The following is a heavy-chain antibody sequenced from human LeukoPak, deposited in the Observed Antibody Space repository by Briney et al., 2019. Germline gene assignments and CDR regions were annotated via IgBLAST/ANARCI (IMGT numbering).Heavy chain of an antibody. CDR3: ARVLVRAYYYYGMDV. D-gene: IGHD3-10*01. CDR2: IYYSGST. CDR1: GGSISSYY. V-gene: IGHV4-59*01. Sequence: SETLSLTCTVSGGSISSYYWSWIRQPPGKGLEWIGYIYYSGSTNYNPSLKSRVTISVDTSKNQFSLKLSSVTAADTAVYYCARVLVRAYYYYGMDVWGQGTTVTVSS. J-gene: IGHJ6*02.